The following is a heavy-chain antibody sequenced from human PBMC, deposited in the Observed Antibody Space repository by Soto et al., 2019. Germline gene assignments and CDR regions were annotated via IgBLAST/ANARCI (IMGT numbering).Heavy chain of an antibody. CDR1: GFTFSSYS. CDR3: AREIRVSSWPFDY. Sequence: EVQLVESGGGLVKPGGSLRLSCAASGFTFSSYSMNWVRQAPGKGLEWVSSISSSSSYIYHADSVKGRFTISRDNAKNSLYLQMNSLRAEDTAVYYCAREIRVSSWPFDYWGQGTLVTVSS. J-gene: IGHJ4*02. V-gene: IGHV3-21*01. D-gene: IGHD6-13*01. CDR2: ISSSSSYI.